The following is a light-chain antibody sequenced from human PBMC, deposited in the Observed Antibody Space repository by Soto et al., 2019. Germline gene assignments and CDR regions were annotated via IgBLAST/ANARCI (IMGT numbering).Light chain of an antibody. CDR2: GAS. V-gene: IGKV3-15*01. J-gene: IGKJ1*01. Sequence: EIVMTQSPATLSVSPGERATLSCRASQSVSINLAWYQQKPGQSPRLLIYGASTRATGIPARFSVSGSGTELTLTISSLQSEDFAVYYCQQYNKWPPMAFGQGTKVEIK. CDR1: QSVSIN. CDR3: QQYNKWPPMA.